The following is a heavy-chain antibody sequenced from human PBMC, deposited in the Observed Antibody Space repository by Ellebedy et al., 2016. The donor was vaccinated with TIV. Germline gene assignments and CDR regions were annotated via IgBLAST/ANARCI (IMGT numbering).Heavy chain of an antibody. CDR3: TKATFDP. Sequence: GGSLRLXXAVSGSTSSDSGIHWVRQASGKGLEWVGRMRSKANSYATAYAASVKGRFTISRDDSKNTAYLQMNSLKTEDTAVYYCTKATFDPWGQGTLVTVSS. CDR2: MRSKANSYAT. V-gene: IGHV3-73*01. CDR1: GSTSSDSG. J-gene: IGHJ5*02.